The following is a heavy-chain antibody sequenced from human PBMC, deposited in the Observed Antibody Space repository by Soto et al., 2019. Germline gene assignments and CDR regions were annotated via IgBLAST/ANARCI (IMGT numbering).Heavy chain of an antibody. CDR1: GFNFSSYG. V-gene: IGHV3-33*01. J-gene: IGHJ4*02. D-gene: IGHD2-15*01. CDR2: IWNDGSNE. Sequence: QVQLVESGGGVVQPGGSLRLSCEASGFNFSSYGIHWVRQAPGKGLEWVAIIWNDGSNEYYADSVKGRFTISRDNSKNTVYLQVSKLRAEDTAVYFCARDQTDSAGYSVSWGQGTLVTVSS. CDR3: ARDQTDSAGYSVS.